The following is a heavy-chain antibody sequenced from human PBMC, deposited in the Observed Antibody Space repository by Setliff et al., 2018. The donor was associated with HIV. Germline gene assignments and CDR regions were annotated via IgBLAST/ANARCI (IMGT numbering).Heavy chain of an antibody. CDR1: GFTFSAST. Sequence: GESLKISCAASGFTFSASTMHWVRQASGKGLEWVGRIRTKPNAFATAYAASVRGRFTISRDDSKNTAYLQMNSLKSEDTAVYYCSRRGYSDYVNNFSMDVWGQGTTVTVSS. CDR3: SRRGYSDYVNNFSMDV. J-gene: IGHJ6*02. CDR2: IRTKPNAFAT. V-gene: IGHV3-73*01. D-gene: IGHD4-17*01.